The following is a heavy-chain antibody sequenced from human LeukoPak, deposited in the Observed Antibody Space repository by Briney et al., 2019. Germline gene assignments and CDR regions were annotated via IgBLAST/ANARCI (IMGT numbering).Heavy chain of an antibody. V-gene: IGHV4-39*01. J-gene: IGHJ4*02. CDR3: ARQSYDRTGYYYFDY. D-gene: IGHD3-22*01. CDR1: GYAITGSSYY. Sequence: SSETLSLTCTVSGYAITGSSYYWVWIRQPPGKVLEWIGSMYYSGSTYSNPSLKSRVTMSADTSKKQFSLKLSSVSDADAAVYYCARQSYDRTGYYYFDYWDQGTLVSVSS. CDR2: MYYSGST.